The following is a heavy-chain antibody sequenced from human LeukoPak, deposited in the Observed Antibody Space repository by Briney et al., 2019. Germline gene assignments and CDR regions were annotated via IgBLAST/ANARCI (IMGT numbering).Heavy chain of an antibody. CDR1: GFTFSSYG. D-gene: IGHD1-14*01. J-gene: IGHJ5*02. V-gene: IGHV3-23*01. Sequence: GGSLRLSCAASGFTFSSYGMHWVRQAPGKGLEWVSSITGSGDYTYYADSVKGRFTISRDNSKNTLYLQMNSLRADDTAVYYCANKPAGFDPWGQGTLVTVSS. CDR2: ITGSGDYT. CDR3: ANKPAGFDP.